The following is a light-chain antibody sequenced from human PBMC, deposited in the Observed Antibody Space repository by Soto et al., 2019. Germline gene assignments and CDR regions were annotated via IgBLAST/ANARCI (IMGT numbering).Light chain of an antibody. V-gene: IGLV4-69*01. Sequence: QLVLTQPPSASASLGASVKLTCTLSSGHSSYAIAWHQQQPEKGPRYLMKLNSDGSHLRGDGIPDRFSGSRSGAERYLTISSLQSEDEADYYCQTWGTGIHVVFGGGTKLTVL. CDR3: QTWGTGIHVV. J-gene: IGLJ2*01. CDR1: SGHSSYA. CDR2: LNSDGSH.